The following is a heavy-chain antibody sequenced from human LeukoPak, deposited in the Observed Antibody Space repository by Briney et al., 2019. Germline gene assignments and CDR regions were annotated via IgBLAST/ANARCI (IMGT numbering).Heavy chain of an antibody. CDR2: ISAYNGNT. J-gene: IGHJ5*02. Sequence: GASVKVSCKASGYTFTSYGISWVRQAPGQGLEWMGWISAYNGNTNYAQKLQGRVTMTTDTSTSTAYMELRSLRSDDTAVYYCARDGDGYCSSTSCAGGPWGQGTLVTVSS. V-gene: IGHV1-18*01. D-gene: IGHD2-2*01. CDR3: ARDGDGYCSSTSCAGGP. CDR1: GYTFTSYG.